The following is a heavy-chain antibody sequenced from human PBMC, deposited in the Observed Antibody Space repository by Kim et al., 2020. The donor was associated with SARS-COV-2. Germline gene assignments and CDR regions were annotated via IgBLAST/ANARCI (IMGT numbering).Heavy chain of an antibody. CDR1: GYTFTGYY. J-gene: IGHJ6*02. CDR3: ARALRRLWFGELFTNYYGMDV. D-gene: IGHD3-10*01. CDR2: INPNSGGT. V-gene: IGHV1-2*02. Sequence: ASVKVSCKASGYTFTGYYMHWVRQAPGQGLEWMGWINPNSGGTNYAQKFQGRVTMTRDTSISTAYMELSRLRSDDTAVYYCARALRRLWFGELFTNYYGMDVWGQGTTVTVSS.